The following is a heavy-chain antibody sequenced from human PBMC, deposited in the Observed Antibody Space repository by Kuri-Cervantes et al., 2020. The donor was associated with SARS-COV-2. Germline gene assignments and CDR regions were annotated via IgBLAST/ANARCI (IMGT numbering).Heavy chain of an antibody. CDR3: AHSIAATSRWFGP. CDR1: GYSISSGYY. V-gene: IGHV4-38-2*02. Sequence: SETLSLTCTVSGYSISSGYYWGWIRQPPGKGLEWIGSIYHSGSTYYNPSLKSRVTISVDTSKNQFSLKVRSVTAADTAVYYCAHSIAATSRWFGPWGQGTLVTVSS. J-gene: IGHJ5*02. CDR2: IYHSGST. D-gene: IGHD6-13*01.